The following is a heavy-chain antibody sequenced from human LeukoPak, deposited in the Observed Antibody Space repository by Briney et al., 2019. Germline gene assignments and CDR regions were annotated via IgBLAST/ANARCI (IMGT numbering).Heavy chain of an antibody. CDR1: GFTFSFYA. J-gene: IGHJ4*02. D-gene: IGHD3-9*01. V-gene: IGHV3-23*01. CDR2: ISDSGEFT. Sequence: PGGSLILSCAASGFTFSFYAMSWVRQAPGKGLEWVSGISDSGEFTYYADSVKGRFTISRDNSKNTLYLQMNSLRTEDTAVYYCAKAEGYDILTGLDYWGQGTLVTVSS. CDR3: AKAEGYDILTGLDY.